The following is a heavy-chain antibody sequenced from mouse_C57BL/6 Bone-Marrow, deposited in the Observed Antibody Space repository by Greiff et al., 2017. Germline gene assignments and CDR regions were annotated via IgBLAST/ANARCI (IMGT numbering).Heavy chain of an antibody. J-gene: IGHJ4*01. Sequence: VQLQQSGAELVRPGTSVKVSCKASGYAFTNYLIEWVKQRPGQGLEWIGVINPGSGGTNYNEKFKGKATLTADKSSSTAYMQRSSLTSEDAAVYFCARNDRRDYWGQGPSVTVSS. CDR1: GYAFTNYL. V-gene: IGHV1-54*01. CDR3: ARNDRRDY. CDR2: INPGSGGT. D-gene: IGHD2-14*01.